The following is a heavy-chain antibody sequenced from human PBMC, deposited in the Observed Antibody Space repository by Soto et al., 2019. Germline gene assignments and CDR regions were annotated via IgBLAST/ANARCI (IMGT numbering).Heavy chain of an antibody. D-gene: IGHD3-3*01. Sequence: QLHLVQSGAVVKKPGASVTVSCSASGYPVTAYYMHWVRQAPGRGLEWMGGINPATGAAKYTQTFQGRVTTTRDTSPSTVAMELGCLTSEAAAVFYCARGGGVGVAGSAAFDMWGQGTLVTVSS. CDR1: GYPVTAYY. J-gene: IGHJ3*02. V-gene: IGHV1-2*02. CDR2: INPATGAA. CDR3: ARGGGVGVAGSAAFDM.